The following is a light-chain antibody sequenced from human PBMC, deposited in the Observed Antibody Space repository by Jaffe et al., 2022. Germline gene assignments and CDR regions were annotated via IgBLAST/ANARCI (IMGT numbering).Light chain of an antibody. CDR1: RSITSY. Sequence: IQMTQSPSSLSASVGDRVTITCRPSRSITSYLNWYQQKPGKAPNLLIFGASSLQSGVPSRFSGSGSGTDFTLTISSLQPEDFATYYCQQSYSMPPTFGGGTKVEIK. CDR3: QQSYSMPPT. V-gene: IGKV1-39*01. CDR2: GAS. J-gene: IGKJ4*01.